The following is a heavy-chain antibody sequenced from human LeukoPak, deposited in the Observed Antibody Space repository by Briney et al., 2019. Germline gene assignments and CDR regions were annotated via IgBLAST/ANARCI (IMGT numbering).Heavy chain of an antibody. Sequence: PSETLSLTCTVPGGSISSSSYYWGWIRQPPGKGLEWIGSIYYSGSTYYNPSLKSRVTISVDTSKNQFSLKLSSVTAADTAVYYCASGDHDYGDYGYFDLWGRGTLVTVSS. CDR2: IYYSGST. V-gene: IGHV4-39*07. CDR3: ASGDHDYGDYGYFDL. CDR1: GGSISSSSYY. J-gene: IGHJ2*01. D-gene: IGHD4-17*01.